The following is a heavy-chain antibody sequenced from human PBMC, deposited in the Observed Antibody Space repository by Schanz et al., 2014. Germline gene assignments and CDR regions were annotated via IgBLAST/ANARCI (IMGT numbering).Heavy chain of an antibody. CDR3: VSSGSYSSYAF. D-gene: IGHD3-10*01. Sequence: EVQLVESGGGLVQPGGSLRLSCAASGITFSSHSFNWVRQAPGKGLEWISYITYNGGTIYYADSVKGRFTISRDNAKNSLYLEMTSLRAEDTAVYHCVSSGSYSSYAFWGQGTLVTVSS. J-gene: IGHJ4*02. V-gene: IGHV3-48*01. CDR2: ITYNGGTI. CDR1: GITFSSHS.